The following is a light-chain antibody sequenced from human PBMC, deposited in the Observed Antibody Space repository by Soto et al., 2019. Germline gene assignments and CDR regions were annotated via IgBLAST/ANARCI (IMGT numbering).Light chain of an antibody. J-gene: IGLJ3*02. V-gene: IGLV2-11*01. CDR3: CSYAGSYTWV. CDR2: DVS. Sequence: QSALTQPRSVSGSPGQSVTISCTGTSSDVGGYNYVSWYQQHPGKAPKLMISDVSKRPSGVPDRFFGSKSGNTASLTISGLQAEDEADYYCCSYAGSYTWVFGGGTKLTVL. CDR1: SSDVGGYNY.